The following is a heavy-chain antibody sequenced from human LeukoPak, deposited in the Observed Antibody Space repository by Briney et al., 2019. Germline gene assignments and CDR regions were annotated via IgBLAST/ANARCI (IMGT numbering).Heavy chain of an antibody. CDR3: ARGGGYYGIDY. V-gene: IGHV3-23*05. J-gene: IGHJ4*02. D-gene: IGHD1-26*01. Sequence: GGSLRLSCAASGFTFSNYAMSWVRQAPIKGLEWVSVIYSSGNTYYADSAKGRFTISRDNSRNRLNLQMNSLRSEDTAIYYCARGGGYYGIDYWGQGTLVTVSS. CDR2: IYSSGNT. CDR1: GFTFSNYA.